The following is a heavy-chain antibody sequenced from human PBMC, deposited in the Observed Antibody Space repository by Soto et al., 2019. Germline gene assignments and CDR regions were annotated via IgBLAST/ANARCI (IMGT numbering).Heavy chain of an antibody. V-gene: IGHV5-51*01. Sequence: GESLKISCKGSGYTFTNYWIGWVRQMPGKGLEWMGIVYPGDSDTKYNPSFQGQVTISADKSITTTYLQWSSLKASDTAIYYCAASIFYYGMDVWGQGTTVTVS. CDR1: GYTFTNYW. CDR3: AASIFYYGMDV. J-gene: IGHJ6*02. CDR2: VYPGDSDT.